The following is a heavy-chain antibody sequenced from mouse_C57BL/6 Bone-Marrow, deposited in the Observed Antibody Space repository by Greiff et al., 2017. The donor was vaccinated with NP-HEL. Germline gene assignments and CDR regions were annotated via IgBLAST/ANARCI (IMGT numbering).Heavy chain of an antibody. CDR2: INPNNGGT. CDR1: GYTFTDYY. J-gene: IGHJ4*01. Sequence: VQLQQSGPELVKPGASVKISCKASGYTFTDYYVNWVKQSHGKSLEWIGDINPNNGGTSYNQKFKGKATLTVDKSSSTAYMELRSLTSEDSAVYDCASATYYNYDGAMDYWGQGTSVTVSS. V-gene: IGHV1-26*01. CDR3: ASATYYNYDGAMDY. D-gene: IGHD2-4*01.